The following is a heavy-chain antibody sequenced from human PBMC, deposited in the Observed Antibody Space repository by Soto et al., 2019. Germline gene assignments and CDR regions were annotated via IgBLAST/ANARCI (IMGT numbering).Heavy chain of an antibody. V-gene: IGHV3-21*01. D-gene: IGHD3-10*01. CDR2: ISSGSDYI. CDR3: ARDRSFRDYYGSGSYYKMGYYYGMDV. CDR1: GFTFSSYS. J-gene: IGHJ6*02. Sequence: LRLSCAASGFTFSSYSMNWVRQAPGKGLEWVSAISSGSDYIYYADSVKGRFTISSDNAKNSLYVQMNSLRVEDTAVYYCARDRSFRDYYGSGSYYKMGYYYGMDVWGQGTTVTVSS.